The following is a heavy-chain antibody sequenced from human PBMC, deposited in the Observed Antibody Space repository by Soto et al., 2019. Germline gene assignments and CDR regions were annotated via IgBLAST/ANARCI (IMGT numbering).Heavy chain of an antibody. D-gene: IGHD3-3*01. CDR2: IHPNSGVT. CDR3: ARAGLTPLEWATTY. J-gene: IGHJ4*02. CDR1: GYTFTDYS. V-gene: IGHV1-2*02. Sequence: QVQLVQSGAEVKKPGASVKVSCKASGYTFTDYSMHWVRQSPGQGLGWMGWIHPNSGVTKFPQKCQGRVIMTKDTSISTVYMELSSLTSDDTAIYYCARAGLTPLEWATTYWGQGTLVTVSS.